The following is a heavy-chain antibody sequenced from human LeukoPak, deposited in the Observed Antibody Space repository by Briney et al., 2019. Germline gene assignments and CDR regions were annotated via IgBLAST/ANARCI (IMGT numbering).Heavy chain of an antibody. CDR3: ARGASPAY. J-gene: IGHJ4*02. Sequence: PSETLSLTCAVYGGSFSGYYWSWIRQPPGKGLEWIGEINHSGSTNYNPSLTSRVTISVDTSKNQFSLKLSSVTAADTAVYYCARGASPAYWGQGTLVTVSS. V-gene: IGHV4-34*01. CDR2: INHSGST. CDR1: GGSFSGYY.